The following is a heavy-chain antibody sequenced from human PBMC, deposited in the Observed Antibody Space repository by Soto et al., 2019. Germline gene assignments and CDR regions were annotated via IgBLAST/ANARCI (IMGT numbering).Heavy chain of an antibody. CDR2: IYWNDDK. CDR3: AHTGYSGLNLYFFYGLDV. J-gene: IGHJ6*02. D-gene: IGHD5-12*01. CDR1: GFSLSTSGVG. V-gene: IGHV2-5*01. Sequence: QITLKESGPTLAKPTQPLTLTCSFSGFSLSTSGVGVGWIRQPPGKALEWLAVIYWNDDKRYSPSLKSRLTSTKDTPNNQVVLTMTNMDPVDTATYYCAHTGYSGLNLYFFYGLDVWGQGTTVTVSS.